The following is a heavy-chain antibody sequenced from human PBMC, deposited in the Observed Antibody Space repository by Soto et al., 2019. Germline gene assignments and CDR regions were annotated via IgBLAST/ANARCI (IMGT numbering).Heavy chain of an antibody. D-gene: IGHD6-19*01. CDR1: GFTFSSYA. J-gene: IGHJ4*02. CDR2: ISGSGGST. V-gene: IGHV3-23*01. Sequence: GGSLRLSCAASGFTFSSYAMSWVRQAPGKGLEWVSVISGSGGSTYYADSVKGRFTISRDNSKNTLYLQMNSLRSEDTAVYYCARVFDSSAWYPHYWGQGTLVTVSS. CDR3: ARVFDSSAWYPHY.